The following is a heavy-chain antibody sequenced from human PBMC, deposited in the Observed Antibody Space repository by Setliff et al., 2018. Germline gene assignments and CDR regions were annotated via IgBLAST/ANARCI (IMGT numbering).Heavy chain of an antibody. CDR3: VRDYKWGFDY. D-gene: IGHD1-1*01. CDR2: ITSSSSTI. Sequence: GGSLRLSCAASGFAFSTYRMNWVRQAPGKGLEWVSYITSSSSTIDYADSVKGRFTISRDDAKNSLYLQMNSLRVEDTAVYYCVRDYKWGFDYWGQGARVTVSS. J-gene: IGHJ4*02. V-gene: IGHV3-48*01. CDR1: GFAFSTYR.